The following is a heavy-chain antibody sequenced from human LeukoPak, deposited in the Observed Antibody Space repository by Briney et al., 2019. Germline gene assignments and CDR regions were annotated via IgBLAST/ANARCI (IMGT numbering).Heavy chain of an antibody. Sequence: PGGPLRLSCEASGFTFSSNALNGARKAPGKGLEGVSGITGSGDSTYYADSVKGRFTISRDNSKNTVYLQMNSLRVEDTAVYHCGKERYGSSSVVDYWGHGTLVTVSS. CDR2: ITGSGDST. CDR1: GFTFSSNA. J-gene: IGHJ4*01. V-gene: IGHV3-23*01. D-gene: IGHD6-6*01. CDR3: GKERYGSSSVVDY.